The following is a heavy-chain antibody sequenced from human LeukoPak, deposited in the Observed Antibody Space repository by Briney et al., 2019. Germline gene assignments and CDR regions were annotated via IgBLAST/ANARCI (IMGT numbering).Heavy chain of an antibody. Sequence: ASVNVSCKSSVYTFTSYDIDWVRQATGQGLEWMGWMNPNSGNTGYAQKFQGRVTMTRNTSISTAYMELSSLRSEDTAVYYRARSGYYYYYMDVWGKGTTVTVSS. V-gene: IGHV1-8*01. CDR2: MNPNSGNT. D-gene: IGHD3-10*01. J-gene: IGHJ6*03. CDR3: ARSGYYYYYMDV. CDR1: VYTFTSYD.